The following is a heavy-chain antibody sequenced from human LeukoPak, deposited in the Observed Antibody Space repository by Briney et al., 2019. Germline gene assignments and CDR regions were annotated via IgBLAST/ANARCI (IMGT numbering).Heavy chain of an antibody. J-gene: IGHJ3*02. Sequence: SQTLSLTCTVSGGSISSGRYYWTWIRQPAGKGLEWLGRIYTSGTTKYNPSLMSRVTITMDTSRNQFSLNLNFVTAADTAVYYCAREWQVDGSSWSPDAFDIWGQGTMVTVSS. CDR2: IYTSGTT. V-gene: IGHV4-61*02. CDR1: GGSISSGRYY. CDR3: AREWQVDGSSWSPDAFDI. D-gene: IGHD6-13*01.